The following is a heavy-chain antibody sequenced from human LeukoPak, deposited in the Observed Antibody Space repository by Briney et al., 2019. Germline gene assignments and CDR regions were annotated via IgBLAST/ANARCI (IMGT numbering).Heavy chain of an antibody. CDR2: INPNSGGT. Sequence: GASVKVSCKASGYTFTSYAMNWVRQAPGQGLEWMGRINPNSGGTNYAQKFQGRVTMTRDTSISTAYMELSRLRSDDTAVYYCASLTVTNPGMDVWGQGTTVTVSS. CDR3: ASLTVTNPGMDV. CDR1: GYTFTSYA. D-gene: IGHD4-11*01. V-gene: IGHV1-2*06. J-gene: IGHJ6*02.